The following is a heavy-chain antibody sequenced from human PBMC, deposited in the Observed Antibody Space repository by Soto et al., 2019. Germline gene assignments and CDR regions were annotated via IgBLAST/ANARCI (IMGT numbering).Heavy chain of an antibody. CDR3: ARNCLTNVSFYYYPMDV. CDR1: GFTFNNYA. D-gene: IGHD4-17*01. Sequence: PGGSLRLSCAASGFTFNNYAINWVRQAPGKGLEWVSGISQSGGTTFYADSVKGRFTISRDNSKNTLFLQVNSLRAEDTAVYYCARNCLTNVSFYYYPMDVWGQGTTVTVSS. J-gene: IGHJ6*02. CDR2: ISQSGGTT. V-gene: IGHV3-23*01.